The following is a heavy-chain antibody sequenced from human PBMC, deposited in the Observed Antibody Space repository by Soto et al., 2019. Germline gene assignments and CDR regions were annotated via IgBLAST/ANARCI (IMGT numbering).Heavy chain of an antibody. CDR1: GYTFTSYG. J-gene: IGHJ4*02. CDR3: ARVPYYDFWSGYLRDSSFDY. D-gene: IGHD3-3*01. V-gene: IGHV1-18*01. CDR2: ISAYNGNT. Sequence: GASVKVSCKASGYTFTSYGISWVRQAPGQGLEWMGWISAYNGNTNYAQKLQGRVTMTTDTSTSTAYMELRSLRSDDTAVYYCARVPYYDFWSGYLRDSSFDYWGQGTLVTVSS.